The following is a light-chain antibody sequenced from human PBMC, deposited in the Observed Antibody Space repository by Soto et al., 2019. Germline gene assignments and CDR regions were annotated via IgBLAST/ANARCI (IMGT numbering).Light chain of an antibody. CDR2: SAS. V-gene: IGKV1-39*01. J-gene: IGKJ1*01. Sequence: DIQMTQSPSSLSASVGDSVTITCRTSQHVDRYLSWYQQIPGRAPKLLIYSASSLVSGVPPRFRGSASGTEFTLSISSLQREDFATYFCQQSSSIPWTFGQGTKVEMK. CDR1: QHVDRY. CDR3: QQSSSIPWT.